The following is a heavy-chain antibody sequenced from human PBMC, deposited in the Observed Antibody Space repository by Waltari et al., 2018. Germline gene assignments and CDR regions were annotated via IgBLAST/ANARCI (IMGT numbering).Heavy chain of an antibody. CDR1: GGSFSGYY. V-gene: IGHV4-34*01. D-gene: IGHD7-27*01. Sequence: QVQLQQWGAGLLKPSETLSLTCAVYGGSFSGYYWSWIRQPPGKGLEWIGEINHSGSTNYNPSLKSRVTISVDTSKNQFSLKLSSVTAADTAVYYCARRLRTGDVRYFDYWGQGTLVTVSS. J-gene: IGHJ4*02. CDR3: ARRLRTGDVRYFDY. CDR2: INHSGST.